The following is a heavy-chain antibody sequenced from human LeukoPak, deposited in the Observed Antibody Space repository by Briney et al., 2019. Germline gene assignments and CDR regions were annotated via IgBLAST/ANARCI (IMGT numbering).Heavy chain of an antibody. CDR1: GYTFTSYY. V-gene: IGHV1-46*01. J-gene: IGHJ6*03. Sequence: ASVKVSCKASGYTFTSYYMHRVRQAPGQGLEWMGIINPSGGSTSYAQKFQGRVTMTRDTSTSTVYMELSSLRSEDTAVYYCARDGGTTEGSYYYYYMDVWGKGTTVTVSS. CDR3: ARDGGTTEGSYYYYYMDV. D-gene: IGHD1-1*01. CDR2: INPSGGST.